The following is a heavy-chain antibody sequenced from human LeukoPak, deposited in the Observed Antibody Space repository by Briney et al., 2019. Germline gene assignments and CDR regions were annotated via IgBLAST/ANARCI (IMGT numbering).Heavy chain of an antibody. Sequence: SETLSLTCAVYGGSFSGYYWSWIRQPPGKGLEWIGEINHSGSTNYNLSLKSRVTISVDTSKNQFSLKLSSVTAADTAVYYCARGQVDFWSGYHDYWGQGTLVTVSS. CDR1: GGSFSGYY. CDR2: INHSGST. V-gene: IGHV4-34*01. CDR3: ARGQVDFWSGYHDY. J-gene: IGHJ4*02. D-gene: IGHD3-3*01.